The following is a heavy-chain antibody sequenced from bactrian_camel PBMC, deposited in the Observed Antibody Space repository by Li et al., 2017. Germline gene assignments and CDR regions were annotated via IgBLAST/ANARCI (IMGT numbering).Heavy chain of an antibody. CDR3: ATIIAYGLGTPQDC. CDR2: IDSDGTT. Sequence: HVQLVESGGGSVQAGGSLGLSCATSGFTFSLWSIAWFRQAPGKEREGVANIDSDGTTSYVDSVKGRFTISRDNTKNTVYLQMNSLKSEDTALYYCATIIAYGLGTPQDCWGQGTQVTVS. V-gene: IGHV3S53*01. CDR1: GFTFSLWS. D-gene: IGHD5*01. J-gene: IGHJ4*01.